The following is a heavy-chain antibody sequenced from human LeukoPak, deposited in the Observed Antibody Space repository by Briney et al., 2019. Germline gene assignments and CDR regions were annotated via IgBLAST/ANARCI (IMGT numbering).Heavy chain of an antibody. V-gene: IGHV3-64*01. J-gene: IGHJ2*01. CDR3: ARSMAVAGPSWYFDL. Sequence: GGSLRPSCAASGFTFSSYAMHWVRQAPGKGLEYVSAISSNGGSTYYANSVKGRFTISRDNSKNTLYLQMGSLRAEDTAVYYCARSMAVAGPSWYFDLWGRGTLVTVSS. CDR1: GFTFSSYA. D-gene: IGHD6-19*01. CDR2: ISSNGGST.